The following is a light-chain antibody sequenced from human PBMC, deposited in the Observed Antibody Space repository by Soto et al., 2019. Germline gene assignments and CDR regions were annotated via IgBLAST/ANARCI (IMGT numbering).Light chain of an antibody. CDR1: SSDIGAYKY. J-gene: IGLJ1*01. Sequence: QSALTQPASVSGSPGQSITISCTGTSSDIGAYKYVSWYQQYPGKAPKLIIYEVRNRPSGVSYRFSGSKSGNTASLTISGLQPEDEADYYCSSYTSDIPYVFGTGTKLTVL. V-gene: IGLV2-14*01. CDR2: EVR. CDR3: SSYTSDIPYV.